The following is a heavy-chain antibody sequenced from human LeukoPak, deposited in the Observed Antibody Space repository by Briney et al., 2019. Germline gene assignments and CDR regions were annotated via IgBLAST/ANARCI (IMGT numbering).Heavy chain of an antibody. CDR1: GGSISSYY. CDR3: ARFVPAGYSFDY. CDR2: IYYSGST. J-gene: IGHJ4*02. D-gene: IGHD3-10*02. V-gene: IGHV4-59*08. Sequence: SETLSLTCTVSGGSISSYYWSWIRQPPGKGLEWIGYIYYSGSTSYNPSLKSRVTISVDTSKNQFSLKPSSVTAADTAVYYCARFVPAGYSFDYWGQGTLVTVSS.